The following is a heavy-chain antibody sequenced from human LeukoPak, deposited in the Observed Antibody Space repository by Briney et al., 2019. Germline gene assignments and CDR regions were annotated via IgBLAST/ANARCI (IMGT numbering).Heavy chain of an antibody. Sequence: RTSQTLSLTCTVSGGSINRGGYYWSWIRQLPGKGLDWIGYIYSSGTTYYNPSLKSRVTMSVDTSKNQFSLKLISVTAADTAVYYCARDVTGGSYFDYWGQGTLVTVSS. CDR1: GGSINRGGYY. J-gene: IGHJ4*02. V-gene: IGHV4-31*03. CDR2: IYSSGTT. D-gene: IGHD1-26*01. CDR3: ARDVTGGSYFDY.